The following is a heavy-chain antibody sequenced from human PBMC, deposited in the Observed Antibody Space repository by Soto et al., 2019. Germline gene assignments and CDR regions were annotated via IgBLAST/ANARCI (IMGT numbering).Heavy chain of an antibody. CDR2: IYYSGST. D-gene: IGHD5-18*01. CDR3: VRIRTVDTIRVDQGHYYAMDV. CDR1: GGSISSYY. J-gene: IGHJ6*02. Sequence: SETLSLTCTVSGGSISSYYWSWIRQPPGKGLEWIGYIYYSGSTNYNHSLKSPVTITVDTTKNQFSLKLSSVTAADTAVYYCVRIRTVDTIRVDQGHYYAMDVWGQGTTVTVSS. V-gene: IGHV4-59*01.